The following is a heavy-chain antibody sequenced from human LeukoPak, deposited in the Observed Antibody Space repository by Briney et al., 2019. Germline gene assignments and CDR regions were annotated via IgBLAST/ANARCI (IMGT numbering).Heavy chain of an antibody. Sequence: GGSPRLSCAASGFILSNYWMHWVRQAPGKGPVWVSRINSDGSNTRYADSVKGRFTISRDNAKNTLYLQMNSLRDEDTAVYYCAREDYCSGGSCLENWFDPWGQGTLVTVSS. D-gene: IGHD2-15*01. J-gene: IGHJ5*02. CDR3: AREDYCSGGSCLENWFDP. V-gene: IGHV3-74*01. CDR1: GFILSNYW. CDR2: INSDGSNT.